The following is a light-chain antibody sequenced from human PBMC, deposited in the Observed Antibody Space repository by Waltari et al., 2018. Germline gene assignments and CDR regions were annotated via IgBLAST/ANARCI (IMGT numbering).Light chain of an antibody. CDR2: AVH. V-gene: IGLV2-8*01. CDR1: SNDIGRFPF. Sequence: QSALTQPPSASGSLGQSVTISCTGTSNDIGRFPFVSWYQQHSGKAPKLIIYAVHKRPSGVPDRFSASASGNTASLTVSALQAEDEADYYCNSYAGIHHLVFGGGTRLTVL. J-gene: IGLJ2*01. CDR3: NSYAGIHHLV.